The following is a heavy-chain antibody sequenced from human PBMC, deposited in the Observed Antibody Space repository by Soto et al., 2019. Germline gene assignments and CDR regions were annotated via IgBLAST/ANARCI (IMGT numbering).Heavy chain of an antibody. CDR2: ITHGGTT. D-gene: IGHD3-3*01. CDR1: GGSFNGYY. J-gene: IGHJ5*02. Sequence: SETLSLTCAVYGGSFNGYYWSWIRQSPGKGLEWIGEITHGGTTTYSPSLKSRITMSVDTSKNQFSLRLSSVTAADTAIYYCATRITVFGLLIPPFDPWGQGTQVTVSS. CDR3: ATRITVFGLLIPPFDP. V-gene: IGHV4-34*01.